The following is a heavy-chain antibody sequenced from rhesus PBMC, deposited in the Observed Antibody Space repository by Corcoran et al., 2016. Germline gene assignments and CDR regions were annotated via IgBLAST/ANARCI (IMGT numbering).Heavy chain of an antibody. CDR1: GGPISSNY. J-gene: IGHJ6*01. CDR3: ASWDWNSYYYGLDS. D-gene: IGHD1-26*01. Sequence: QLQLQESGPGLVKPSETLSLTCAVPGGPISSNYWSWIRQPPGKGLEWIGRISGSGGGTDYNPSLKSRFTISTATSKNQFSLKLSSVTAADTAVYYCASWDWNSYYYGLDSWGQGVVVTVSS. CDR2: ISGSGGGT. V-gene: IGHV4-173*01.